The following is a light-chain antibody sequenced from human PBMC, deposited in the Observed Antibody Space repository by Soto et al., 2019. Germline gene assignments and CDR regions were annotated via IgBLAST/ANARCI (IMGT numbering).Light chain of an antibody. Sequence: QSVLTQPASVSGSPGQSITISCTGTSSDVGGYNYVSWYQHHPGKAPKLIIYDVSNRPSGVSIRCSGSKSDNTASLTISGLQPEDEADYHCSSYTTSNTRQIVFGTGTKLTFL. CDR3: SSYTTSNTRQIV. CDR2: DVS. V-gene: IGLV2-14*03. CDR1: SSDVGGYNY. J-gene: IGLJ1*01.